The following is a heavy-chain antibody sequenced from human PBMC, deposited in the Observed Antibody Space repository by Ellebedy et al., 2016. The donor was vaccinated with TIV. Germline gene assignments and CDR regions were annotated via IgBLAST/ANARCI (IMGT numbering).Heavy chain of an antibody. V-gene: IGHV3-7*01. D-gene: IGHD3-3*01. Sequence: GESLKISCAASGFTFSDYWMTWVRQAPGKGLEWVANIQQDGSGKYYVDSVKGRFTISRDNAKNSLYLQMNSLRAEDTAVYFCARGPATILGVVKPLDYWGQGTLVTVSS. CDR2: IQQDGSGK. J-gene: IGHJ4*02. CDR1: GFTFSDYW. CDR3: ARGPATILGVVKPLDY.